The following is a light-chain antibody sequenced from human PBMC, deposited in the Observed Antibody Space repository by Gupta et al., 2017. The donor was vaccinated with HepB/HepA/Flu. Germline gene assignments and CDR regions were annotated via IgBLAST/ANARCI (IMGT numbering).Light chain of an antibody. CDR2: DAS. CDR3: QQRSNWPLIT. J-gene: IGKJ5*01. V-gene: IGKV3-11*01. Sequence: EIVLTQSPATLSLSPGERATLSCRASESVSNYLALYQQKPGQAPRLLIYDASNRATGIPARFSGSGSGTDFTLTINSLEPEDFAVYYCQQRSNWPLITFGQGTRLEIK. CDR1: ESVSNY.